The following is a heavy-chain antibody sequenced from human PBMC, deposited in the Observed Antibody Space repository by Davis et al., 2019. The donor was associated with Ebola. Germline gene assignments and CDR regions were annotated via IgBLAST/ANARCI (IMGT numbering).Heavy chain of an antibody. CDR2: ISYDGSIK. V-gene: IGHV3-30*18. Sequence: PGGSLRLSCAASGFTFSSYGMHWVRQAPGKGLEWVAVISYDGSIKYYADSVKGRFTISRDNSKNTLYLQMNSLRAEDTAVYYCAKGSGRAYYYGMDVWGQGTTVTVSS. CDR3: AKGSGRAYYYGMDV. J-gene: IGHJ6*02. CDR1: GFTFSSYG. D-gene: IGHD5-12*01.